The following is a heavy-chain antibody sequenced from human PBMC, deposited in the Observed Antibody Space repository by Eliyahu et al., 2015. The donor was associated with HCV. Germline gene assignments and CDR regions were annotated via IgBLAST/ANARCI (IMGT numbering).Heavy chain of an antibody. CDR2: ITGDTYTI. V-gene: IGHV3-48*02. J-gene: IGHJ4*02. CDR1: GFTFPAYS. Sequence: EVQLVESGGGLVEPGGSLRLSCSASGFTFPAYSMNWVRQAPGKGLEGISYITGDTYTIYYADSVRGRFAISRDNAKNSLYLQMNNLRDEDTAVYYCATFYSNSGPFWGQGALVTVSS. CDR3: ATFYSNSGPF. D-gene: IGHD2/OR15-2a*01.